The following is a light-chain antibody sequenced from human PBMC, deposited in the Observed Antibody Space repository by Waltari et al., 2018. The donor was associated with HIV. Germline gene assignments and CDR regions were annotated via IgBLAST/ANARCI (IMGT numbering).Light chain of an antibody. Sequence: QSALTQPPSAPAPRAQSTTTSCHGASSDFSYYNLDSWYQQNADKAPKLLIYELNQLPPAVSNCLAGCKSGNTASLTSAWILARDVAHYDRCAYTDCGTVMFGGGTKLTVL. CDR3: CAYTDCGTVM. CDR2: ELN. J-gene: IGLJ3*02. CDR1: SSDFSYYNL. V-gene: IGLV2-23*02.